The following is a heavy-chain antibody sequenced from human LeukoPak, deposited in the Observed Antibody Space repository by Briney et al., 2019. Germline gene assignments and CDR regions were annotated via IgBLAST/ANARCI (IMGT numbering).Heavy chain of an antibody. Sequence: SVKVPCKASGGTFSSYAISWVRQAPGQGLEWMGRIIPIFGIANYAQKFQGRVTITADKSTSTAYMELSSLRSEDTAVYYCARAVVVVAATNGAFDIWGQGTMVTVSS. D-gene: IGHD2-15*01. CDR1: GGTFSSYA. J-gene: IGHJ3*02. CDR3: ARAVVVVAATNGAFDI. V-gene: IGHV1-69*04. CDR2: IIPIFGIA.